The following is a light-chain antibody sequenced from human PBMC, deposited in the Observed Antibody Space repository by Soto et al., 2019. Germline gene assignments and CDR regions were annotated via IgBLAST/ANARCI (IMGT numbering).Light chain of an antibody. CDR2: EVS. Sequence: QYVLTQPASVSGSPGQSITISCTGTSSDVGGYNYVSWYQQHPGKAPKLMIYEVSNRPSGVSNRFSGSKSGNTASLTISGLQAEDEADYYCSSYTISSTRVFGGGIKVIVL. V-gene: IGLV2-14*01. CDR3: SSYTISSTRV. J-gene: IGLJ3*02. CDR1: SSDVGGYNY.